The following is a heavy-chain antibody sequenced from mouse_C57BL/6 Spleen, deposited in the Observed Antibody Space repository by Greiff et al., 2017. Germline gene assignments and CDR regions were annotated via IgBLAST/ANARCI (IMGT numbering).Heavy chain of an antibody. V-gene: IGHV1-18*01. Sequence: DVKLQESGPELVKPGASVKIPCKASGYTFTDYNMDWVKQSHGKSLEWIGVINPNNGGTIYNQKFKGKATLTVDKSSRTAYMELRSLTSEDTAVYYWATVGGYYGHDCWGQGTTLTVSA. J-gene: IGHJ2*01. CDR2: INPNNGGT. CDR1: GYTFTDYN. CDR3: ATVGGYYGHDC. D-gene: IGHD1-1*01.